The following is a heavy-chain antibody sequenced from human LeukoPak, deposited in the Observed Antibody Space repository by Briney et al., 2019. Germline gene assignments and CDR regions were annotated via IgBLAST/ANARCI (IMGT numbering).Heavy chain of an antibody. Sequence: PGGSLRLSCAASGFTFISYAMSWVRQAPGKGLEWVSGISGSDGSTNYADSVKGRFTISRENSKNTLYLQMNSLRAEDTAVYYCAKDSAKKYDDYWGQGTLVTVSS. V-gene: IGHV3-23*01. D-gene: IGHD2/OR15-2a*01. J-gene: IGHJ4*02. CDR3: AKDSAKKYDDY. CDR1: GFTFISYA. CDR2: ISGSDGST.